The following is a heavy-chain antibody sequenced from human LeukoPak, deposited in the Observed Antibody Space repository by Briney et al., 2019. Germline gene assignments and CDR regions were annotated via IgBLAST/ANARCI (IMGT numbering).Heavy chain of an antibody. CDR2: IKQDGSEK. J-gene: IGHJ4*02. CDR3: AKDRVTAAGYYFDY. V-gene: IGHV3-7*01. Sequence: PGGSLRLSCAASGFTFSSYWMSWVRQAPGKGLEWVANIKQDGSEKYYVGSVKGRFTISRDNAKNSLFLQMNSLRAEGTAVYYCAKDRVTAAGYYFDYWGQGTLVTVSS. D-gene: IGHD6-13*01. CDR1: GFTFSSYW.